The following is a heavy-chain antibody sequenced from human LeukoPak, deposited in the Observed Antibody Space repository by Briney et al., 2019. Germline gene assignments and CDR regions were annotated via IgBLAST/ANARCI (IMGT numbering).Heavy chain of an antibody. CDR2: MNPNSGNT. CDR3: AKVPSGSYSIFYFDY. J-gene: IGHJ4*02. V-gene: IGHV1-8*01. Sequence: GASVKVSCKASGYTFTSYDINWVRQATGQGLEWMGWMNPNSGNTDYAQKFQGRVTMTRNTSISTAYMELSSLRSEDTAVYYCAKVPSGSYSIFYFDYWGQGTLVTVSS. CDR1: GYTFTSYD. D-gene: IGHD1-26*01.